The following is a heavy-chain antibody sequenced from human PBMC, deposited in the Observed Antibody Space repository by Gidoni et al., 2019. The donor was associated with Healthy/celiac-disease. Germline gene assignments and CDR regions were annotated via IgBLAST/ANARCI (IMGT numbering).Heavy chain of an antibody. CDR1: GYTFTGYY. Sequence: QVQLVQSGAEVKKPGASVKVSCKASGYTFTGYYMHWVRQAPGQGPEWMGWINPNSGGTNYAQKFQGRVTMTRDTSISTAYMELSRLRSDDTAVYYCARDASTDCSGGSCYSEFDYWGQGTLVTVSS. CDR3: ARDASTDCSGGSCYSEFDY. V-gene: IGHV1-2*02. D-gene: IGHD2-15*01. J-gene: IGHJ4*02. CDR2: INPNSGGT.